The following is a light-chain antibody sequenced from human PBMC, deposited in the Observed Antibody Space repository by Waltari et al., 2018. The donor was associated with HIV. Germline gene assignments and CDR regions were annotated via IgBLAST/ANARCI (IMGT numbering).Light chain of an antibody. Sequence: DIQMTQSPSSLSASVGERVSITCRAGQNIHTFLNWYQQQPGSAPKLLIFGASRLPSGVPSRFSGSGSETDFTLTIDNLQVEDFATYYCLQTDSMPLTFGPGTKVD. CDR1: QNIHTF. J-gene: IGKJ3*01. V-gene: IGKV1-39*01. CDR3: LQTDSMPLT. CDR2: GAS.